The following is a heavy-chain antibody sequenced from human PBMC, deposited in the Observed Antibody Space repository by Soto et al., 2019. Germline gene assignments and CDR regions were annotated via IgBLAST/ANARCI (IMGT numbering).Heavy chain of an antibody. V-gene: IGHV4-4*02. CDR1: GGSISTNNW. J-gene: IGHJ4*02. D-gene: IGHD6-19*01. Sequence: QVQLQESGPGLVKPSGTLSLTCAVSGGSISTNNWWHWVRQSPGKGLEWIGEIHHTWNTNYRPSLKSQVTLSLDQSKNQFSLSLTSVTAADPALYYCARERGAGTFQGFDYWGQGILVTVSS. CDR2: IHHTWNT. CDR3: ARERGAGTFQGFDY.